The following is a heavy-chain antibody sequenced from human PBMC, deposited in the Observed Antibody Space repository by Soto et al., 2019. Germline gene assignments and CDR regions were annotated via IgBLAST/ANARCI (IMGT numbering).Heavy chain of an antibody. CDR2: LFSNDEK. CDR3: ASVRLKPVFDY. D-gene: IGHD4-4*01. Sequence: QVTLKESGPVLVNPTETLTLTCTVSGFSLSNARMGVSWIRQPPGKALVWLAHLFSNDEKSDSTSLKSRLTISKDTSKSDVGLTMTNMDPVDTAADYWASVRLKPVFDYWGQGTLVTVYS. J-gene: IGHJ4*02. V-gene: IGHV2-26*01. CDR1: GFSLSNARMG.